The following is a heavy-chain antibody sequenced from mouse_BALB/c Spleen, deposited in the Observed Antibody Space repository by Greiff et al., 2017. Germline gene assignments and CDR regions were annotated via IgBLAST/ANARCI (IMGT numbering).Heavy chain of an antibody. J-gene: IGHJ4*01. CDR3: ARGGTTVVARNYAMDY. D-gene: IGHD1-1*01. Sequence: EVNLVESGGGLVQPGGSRKLSCAASGFTFRSFGMHWVRQAPEKGLEWVAYISSGSSTIYYADTVKGRFTISRDNPKNTLFLQMTSLRSEDTAMYYCARGGTTVVARNYAMDYWGQGTSVTVSS. CDR2: ISSGSSTI. V-gene: IGHV5-17*02. CDR1: GFTFRSFG.